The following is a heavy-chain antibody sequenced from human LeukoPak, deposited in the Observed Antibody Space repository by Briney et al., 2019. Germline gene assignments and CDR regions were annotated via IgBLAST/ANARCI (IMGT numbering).Heavy chain of an antibody. CDR2: IKQDGSEK. V-gene: IGHV3-7*01. CDR3: ARERGQYYYDSSGYLDY. J-gene: IGHJ4*02. CDR1: GFTFSSYW. D-gene: IGHD3-22*01. Sequence: GGSLRLSCAASGFTFSSYWMSWVRQAPGKGLEWVANIKQDGSEKYYVDSVKGRFTISRDNAKNSLYLQMNSLRAEDTAVYYCARERGQYYYDSSGYLDYRGQGTLVTVSS.